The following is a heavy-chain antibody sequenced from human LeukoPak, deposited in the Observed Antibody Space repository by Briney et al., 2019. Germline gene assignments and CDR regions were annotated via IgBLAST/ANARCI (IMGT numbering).Heavy chain of an antibody. CDR3: AREEWELERHDAFDI. D-gene: IGHD1-1*01. V-gene: IGHV1-46*01. CDR2: INPSGGST. J-gene: IGHJ3*02. Sequence: GASVKVSCKASGYTFTSYYMHWVRQAPGQGLEWMGIINPSGGSTSYAQKFQGRVTMTRDTSTSTVYMELSSLRSEDTAVYYCAREEWELERHDAFDIWGQGTMVTVSS. CDR1: GYTFTSYY.